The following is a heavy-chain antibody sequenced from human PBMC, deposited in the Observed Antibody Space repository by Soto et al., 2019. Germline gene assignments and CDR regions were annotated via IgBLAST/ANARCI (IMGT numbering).Heavy chain of an antibody. CDR2: IYPGGSDT. CDR3: ARIIAARGTGFDY. D-gene: IGHD6-6*01. CDR1: GYNFAHSW. J-gene: IGHJ4*02. V-gene: IGHV5-51*01. Sequence: GESLKISCQGSGYNFAHSWLGWVRQIPGKGLEWRWIIYPGGSDTTYSPSFQGQVTISADKSISTAYLQWSSLKASDTAMYYCARIIAARGTGFDYWGQGTLVTVSS.